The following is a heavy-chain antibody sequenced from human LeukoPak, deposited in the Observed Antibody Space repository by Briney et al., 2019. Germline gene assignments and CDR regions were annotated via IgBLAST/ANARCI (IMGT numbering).Heavy chain of an antibody. Sequence: PSQTLSLTCTVSGGSISSGGYHWSWIRQHPGKGLEWIGYIYYSGTTSYNPSLKSRVTISVDTSKKKFSLKVSSVTVADTDVCYCARLGYGGYPNWFDPWGQGTLVTVSS. V-gene: IGHV4-31*03. CDR3: ARLGYGGYPNWFDP. CDR2: IYYSGTT. CDR1: GGSISSGGYH. J-gene: IGHJ5*02. D-gene: IGHD4-17*01.